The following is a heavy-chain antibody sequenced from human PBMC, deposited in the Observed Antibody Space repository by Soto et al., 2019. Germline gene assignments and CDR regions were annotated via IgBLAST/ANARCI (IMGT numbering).Heavy chain of an antibody. CDR1: ADSFSSYG. J-gene: IGHJ4*02. CDR3: ARVFPDGWVEPGVVRGYLDT. CDR2: IIPIVGTT. V-gene: IGHV1-69*01. D-gene: IGHD3-3*01. Sequence: QVQLVQSGAEVKEPGSAVKVSCKAPADSFSSYGISWVRQAPGQGREWMGGIIPIVGTTNYAEKFQGRVTIPADESTNTAYMELSSLRSEDTALYYCARVFPDGWVEPGVVRGYLDTWGRGTLVTFSS.